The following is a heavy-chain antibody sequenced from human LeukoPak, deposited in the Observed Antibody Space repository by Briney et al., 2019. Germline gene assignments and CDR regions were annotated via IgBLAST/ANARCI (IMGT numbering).Heavy chain of an antibody. CDR3: ARDFPGIAVAGTRPLDY. CDR2: ISGSGGST. Sequence: GGSLRLSCAASGFTFSSYAMSWVRQAPGKGLEWVSAISGSGGSTYYADSVKGRFTISRDNSKNTLYLQMNSLRAEDTAVYYCARDFPGIAVAGTRPLDYWGQGTLVTVSS. D-gene: IGHD6-19*01. J-gene: IGHJ4*02. V-gene: IGHV3-23*01. CDR1: GFTFSSYA.